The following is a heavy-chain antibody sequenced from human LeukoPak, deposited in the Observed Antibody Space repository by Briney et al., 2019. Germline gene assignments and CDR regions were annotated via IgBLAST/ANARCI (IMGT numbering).Heavy chain of an antibody. CDR3: ARFGGNSAFDI. J-gene: IGHJ3*02. CDR2: INQSGST. CDR1: GGSFSAYY. Sequence: SETLSLTCAVYGGSFSAYYWSWIRQSPGNGLEWIGEINQSGSTTYNPSLKSRVTMSIDTSNNQFSLNLNSVIAADTAIYYCARFGGNSAFDIWGQETMVTVSS. D-gene: IGHD3-16*01. V-gene: IGHV4-34*01.